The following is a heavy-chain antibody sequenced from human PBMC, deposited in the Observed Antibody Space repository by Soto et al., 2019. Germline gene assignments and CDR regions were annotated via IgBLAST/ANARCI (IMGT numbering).Heavy chain of an antibody. CDR2: IVLGSGNT. D-gene: IGHD3-22*01. CDR1: GFTFTNSA. Sequence: SVKVSCKASGFTFTNSAMQWVRQARGQRLEWIGWIVLGSGNTNYAQKFQGRVTFTRDMSTSTAYLQWSSLKASDTAMYYCARDYDSSGYYSDAFDIWGQGTMVTVSS. J-gene: IGHJ3*02. V-gene: IGHV1-58*02. CDR3: ARDYDSSGYYSDAFDI.